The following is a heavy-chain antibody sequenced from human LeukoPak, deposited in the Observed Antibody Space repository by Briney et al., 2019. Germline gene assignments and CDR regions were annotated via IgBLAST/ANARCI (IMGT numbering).Heavy chain of an antibody. J-gene: IGHJ3*02. CDR1: GFTFSSYA. CDR2: ISGSGGST. Sequence: PGGSLRLSCAASGFTFSSYAMSWVRQAPGKGLEWVSAISGSGGSTYYADSVKGRFTISRDNSKNTLYLQMNSLRAEDTAVYYCAKRRMYQGGWYGAFDIWGQGTMVTVSS. CDR3: AKRRMYQGGWYGAFDI. V-gene: IGHV3-23*01. D-gene: IGHD6-19*01.